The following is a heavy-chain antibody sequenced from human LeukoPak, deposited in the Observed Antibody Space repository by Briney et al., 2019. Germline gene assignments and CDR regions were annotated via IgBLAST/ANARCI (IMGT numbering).Heavy chain of an antibody. D-gene: IGHD3-10*01. CDR3: AKAQGSGSYYLAEYFQH. CDR2: ISWNSGSI. Sequence: GGSLRLSCAASGFTFDDYAMHWVRQAPGKGLEWVSGISWNSGSIGYADSVKGRFTISRDNAKNSLYLQMNSLRAEDTALYYCAKAQGSGSYYLAEYFQHWGQGTLVTVSS. J-gene: IGHJ1*01. V-gene: IGHV3-9*01. CDR1: GFTFDDYA.